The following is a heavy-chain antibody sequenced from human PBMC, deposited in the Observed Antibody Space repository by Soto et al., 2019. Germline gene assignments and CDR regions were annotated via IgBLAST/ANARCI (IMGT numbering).Heavy chain of an antibody. Sequence: EVQLLESGGGLVQPGGSLRLSCAASGFTFSSYAMSWVRQAPGKGLEWVSAISGSGGSTYYADSVKGRFTISRDNSMNTLYLQMNSLRDEDTAVYYCAKDTALPWDIVVVVAATTFDYWGQGTLVTVSS. J-gene: IGHJ4*02. CDR3: AKDTALPWDIVVVVAATTFDY. CDR2: ISGSGGST. D-gene: IGHD2-15*01. V-gene: IGHV3-23*01. CDR1: GFTFSSYA.